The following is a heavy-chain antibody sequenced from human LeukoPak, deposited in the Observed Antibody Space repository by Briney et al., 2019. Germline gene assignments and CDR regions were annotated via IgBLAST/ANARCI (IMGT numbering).Heavy chain of an antibody. Sequence: SETLSLTCTVSGGSISSYYWSWIRQPPGKGLEWIGDIYYSGSTNYNPSLKSRVTISVDTSKNQFSLKLSSVTAADTAVYYCARGYAYCGGDCFYFDYWGQGTLVTVSS. J-gene: IGHJ4*02. CDR3: ARGYAYCGGDCFYFDY. D-gene: IGHD2-21*02. CDR1: GGSISSYY. V-gene: IGHV4-59*01. CDR2: IYYSGST.